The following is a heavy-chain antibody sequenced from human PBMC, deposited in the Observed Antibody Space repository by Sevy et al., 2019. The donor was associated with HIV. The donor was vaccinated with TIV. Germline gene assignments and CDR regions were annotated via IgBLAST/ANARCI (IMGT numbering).Heavy chain of an antibody. J-gene: IGHJ4*02. V-gene: IGHV3-7*01. Sequence: GGSLRLSCAASEFNFGIYWMSWVRQAPGKGLEYVANIKQDGSQRYYVDSVRGRFTISRDNAENSLFLEMNSLRDEDTAVYYCASQALYCDNWGPGTQVTVSS. CDR2: IKQDGSQR. CDR3: ASQALYCDN. D-gene: IGHD6-6*01. CDR1: EFNFGIYW.